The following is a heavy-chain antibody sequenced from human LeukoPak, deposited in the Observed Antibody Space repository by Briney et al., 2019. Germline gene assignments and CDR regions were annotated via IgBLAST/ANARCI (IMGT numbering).Heavy chain of an antibody. Sequence: SVKVSCKASGGTFSSYAISWVRQAPGQGLEWMGGIIPIFGTANYAQKLQGRVTMTTDTSTSTAYMELRSLRSDDTAVYYCARDQRSAVGYQLLLSWFDPWGQGTLVTVSS. CDR2: IIPIFGTA. J-gene: IGHJ5*02. D-gene: IGHD2-2*01. CDR3: ARDQRSAVGYQLLLSWFDP. V-gene: IGHV1-69*05. CDR1: GGTFSSYA.